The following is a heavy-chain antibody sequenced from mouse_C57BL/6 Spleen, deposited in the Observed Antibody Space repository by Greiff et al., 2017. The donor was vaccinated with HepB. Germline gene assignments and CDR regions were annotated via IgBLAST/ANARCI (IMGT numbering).Heavy chain of an antibody. CDR2: ISYDGSN. V-gene: IGHV3-6*01. CDR1: GYSITSGYY. D-gene: IGHD2-1*01. J-gene: IGHJ2*01. CDR3: ARVALLSFYFDY. Sequence: EVKVEESGPGLVKPSQSLSLTCSVTGYSITSGYYWNWIRQFPGNKLEWMGYISYDGSNNYNPSLKNRISITRDTSKNQFFLKLNSVTTEDTATYYCARVALLSFYFDYWGQGTTLTVSS.